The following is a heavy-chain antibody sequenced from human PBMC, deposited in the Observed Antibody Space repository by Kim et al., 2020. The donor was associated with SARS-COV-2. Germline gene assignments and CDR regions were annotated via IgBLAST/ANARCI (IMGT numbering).Heavy chain of an antibody. J-gene: IGHJ5*02. V-gene: IGHV3-23*01. Sequence: GGSLRLSCAASGFTFSSYAMSWVRQAPGKGLEWVSAISGSGGSTYYADSVKGRFTISRDNSKNTLYLQMNSLRAEDTAVYYCAKLPAASSGWYGHNWFDPWGQGTLVTVSS. CDR3: AKLPAASSGWYGHNWFDP. CDR1: GFTFSSYA. CDR2: ISGSGGST. D-gene: IGHD6-19*01.